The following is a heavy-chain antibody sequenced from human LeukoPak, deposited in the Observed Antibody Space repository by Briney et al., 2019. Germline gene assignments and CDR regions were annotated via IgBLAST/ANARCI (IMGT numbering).Heavy chain of an antibody. V-gene: IGHV3-11*04. CDR1: GFTFSDYY. CDR3: ARGYYYGSGSYYPSYFGY. J-gene: IGHJ4*02. CDR2: ISSSGSTI. Sequence: GGSLRLSCAASGFTFSDYYTSWIRQAPGKGLEGVSYISSSGSTIYYADSVKGRFTISRDNAKNSLYLQMNSLRAEDTAVYYCARGYYYGSGSYYPSYFGYWGQGTLVTVSS. D-gene: IGHD3-10*01.